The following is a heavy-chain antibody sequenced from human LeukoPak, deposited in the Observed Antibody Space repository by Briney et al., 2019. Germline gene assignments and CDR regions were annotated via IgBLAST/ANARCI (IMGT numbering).Heavy chain of an antibody. CDR1: GFTFSRNS. J-gene: IGHJ4*02. V-gene: IGHV3-74*01. CDR2: ITSDGSSA. Sequence: PGGSLRLSCAASGFTFSRNSMHWVRQAPGKGLVWVSLITSDGSSAFYAASVKGRFTISRDNAKNTVYLQMNSPRAEDTAIYYCARGAADRSGFLWGPGTLVTVSS. D-gene: IGHD3-22*01. CDR3: ARGAADRSGFL.